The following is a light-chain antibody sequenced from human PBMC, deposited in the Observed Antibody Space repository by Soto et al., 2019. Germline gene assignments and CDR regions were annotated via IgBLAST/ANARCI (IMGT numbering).Light chain of an antibody. CDR3: QQYNNWPLT. J-gene: IGKJ4*01. Sequence: EVVMTQSPATLSVSPGERATLSCMASQSVSSLLALYQHKPGQAPRLLIYGASTKATGIPDRFSASGSGTEFALTISSLQSGDFAVYYCQQYNNWPLTFGGGTKVEIK. CDR2: GAS. CDR1: QSVSSL. V-gene: IGKV3-15*01.